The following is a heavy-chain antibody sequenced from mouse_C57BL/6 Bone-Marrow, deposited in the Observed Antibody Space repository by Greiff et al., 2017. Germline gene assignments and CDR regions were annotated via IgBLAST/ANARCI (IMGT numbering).Heavy chain of an antibody. CDR3: ARWGKNGYYGFDY. J-gene: IGHJ2*01. Sequence: VKLMVSGPGLVAPSQSLSITCTVSGFSLTSYAISWVRQPPGKGLEWLGVIWTGGGTNYNSALKSRLSISKDNSKSQVFLKMNSLQTDDTARYDCARWGKNGYYGFDYWGQGTTLTVSS. CDR1: GFSLTSYA. V-gene: IGHV2-9-1*01. CDR2: IWTGGGT. D-gene: IGHD2-3*01.